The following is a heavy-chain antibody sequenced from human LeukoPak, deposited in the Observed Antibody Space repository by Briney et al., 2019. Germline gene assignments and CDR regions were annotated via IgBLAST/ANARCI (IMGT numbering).Heavy chain of an antibody. CDR3: AKDAVVVPAATAYYFDY. Sequence: GGSLRLSCAASGFTFSSYAMSWVRQAPGKGLEWVSVISGSGGSTYYADSVKGRLTISRDNSKNTLYLQMNSLRAEDTAVYYCAKDAVVVPAATAYYFDYWGQGTLVTVSS. CDR2: ISGSGGST. CDR1: GFTFSSYA. J-gene: IGHJ4*02. V-gene: IGHV3-23*01. D-gene: IGHD2-2*01.